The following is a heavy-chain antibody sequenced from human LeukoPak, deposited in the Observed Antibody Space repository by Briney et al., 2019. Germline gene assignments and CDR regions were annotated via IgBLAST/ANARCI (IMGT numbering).Heavy chain of an antibody. Sequence: PGGSLRLSCAASGFTFSSYAMSWVRQAPGKGLEWVSAISGSGGSTYYADSVKGRFTISRDNSKNTLYLQMNSLRAEHTAVYYCAKAEYDFWSGYYYYYYYYMDVWGKGTTVTVSS. D-gene: IGHD3-3*01. J-gene: IGHJ6*03. CDR2: ISGSGGST. V-gene: IGHV3-23*01. CDR3: AKAEYDFWSGYYYYYYYYMDV. CDR1: GFTFSSYA.